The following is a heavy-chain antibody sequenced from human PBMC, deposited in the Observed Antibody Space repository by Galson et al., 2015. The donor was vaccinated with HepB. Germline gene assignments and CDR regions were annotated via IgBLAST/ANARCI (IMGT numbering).Heavy chain of an antibody. J-gene: IGHJ6*02. CDR2: ISSSSSYI. D-gene: IGHD6-13*01. Sequence: LRLSCAASGFTFSSYSMNWVRQAPGKGLEWVSSISSSSSYIYYADSVKGRFTISRDNAKNSLYLQMNSLRAEDTAVYYCARDSSWYYYYYGMDVWGQGTTVTVSS. V-gene: IGHV3-21*01. CDR3: ARDSSWYYYYYGMDV. CDR1: GFTFSSYS.